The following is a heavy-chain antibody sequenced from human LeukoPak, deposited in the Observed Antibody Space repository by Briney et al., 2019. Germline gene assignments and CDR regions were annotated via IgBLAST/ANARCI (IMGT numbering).Heavy chain of an antibody. J-gene: IGHJ6*03. CDR3: ARGLLAVAPFYGYMDV. CDR2: IYYSGST. CDR1: GGSISSYY. D-gene: IGHD3-3*02. Sequence: SETLSLTCTVSGGSISSYYWSWIRQPPGKGLEWIGYIYYSGSTNYNPSLKSRVTISVDTSKNQFSLKLSSVTAADTAVYYCARGLLAVAPFYGYMDVWGKGTTVTVS. V-gene: IGHV4-59*01.